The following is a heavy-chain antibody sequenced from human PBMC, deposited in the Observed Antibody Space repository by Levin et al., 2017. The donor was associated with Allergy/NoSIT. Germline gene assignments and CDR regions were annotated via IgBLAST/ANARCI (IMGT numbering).Heavy chain of an antibody. V-gene: IGHV3-33*01. Sequence: GGSLRLSCVASGFTFSSYGMHWVRQAPGKGLEWVAIIYYEGSNEDYEDSVRGRCTITRDNSKNTLYLRMNSLRSEDTAVYYCARDRIAVRPGWFDPWGQGTLVTVSS. J-gene: IGHJ5*02. CDR2: IYYEGSNE. CDR3: ARDRIAVRPGWFDP. CDR1: GFTFSSYG. D-gene: IGHD6-19*01.